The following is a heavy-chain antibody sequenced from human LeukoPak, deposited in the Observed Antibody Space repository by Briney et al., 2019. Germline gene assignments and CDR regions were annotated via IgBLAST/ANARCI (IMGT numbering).Heavy chain of an antibody. Sequence: PGGSLRLSCEASAFTFSSCGMHWVRQAPGKGLQWVAVISYDGGYKHYADSVKGRFTISRDNSKDTLYLQMNSLTAEDTAVYYCAKVSESSGWSYFDYWGQGTLVTVSS. V-gene: IGHV3-30*18. CDR3: AKVSESSGWSYFDY. J-gene: IGHJ4*02. CDR2: ISYDGGYK. CDR1: AFTFSSCG. D-gene: IGHD3-22*01.